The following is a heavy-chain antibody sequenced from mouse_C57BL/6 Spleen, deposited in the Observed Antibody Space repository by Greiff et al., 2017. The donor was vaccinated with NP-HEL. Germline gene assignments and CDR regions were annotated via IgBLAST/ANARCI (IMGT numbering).Heavy chain of an antibody. CDR1: GFTFSSYG. Sequence: VLLVESGGDLVKPGGSLKLSCAASGFTFSSYGMFWVRQTPDKRLAWVATISSGGRYTYYPDSVKGRVTISRANANYTQYRQMSSLKSEDSAMYYWASHAVDSNCKGAAMDYWGQGTSVTVSA. CDR2: ISSGGRYT. V-gene: IGHV5-6*01. CDR3: ASHAVDSNCKGAAMDY. J-gene: IGHJ4*01. D-gene: IGHD2-5*01.